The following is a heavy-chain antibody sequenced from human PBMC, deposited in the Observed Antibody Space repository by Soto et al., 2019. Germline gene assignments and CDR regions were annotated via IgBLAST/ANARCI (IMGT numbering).Heavy chain of an antibody. Sequence: GASVKVSCKASGYTFTGYYMHWVRQAPGQGLEWMGWINPNSGGTNYAQKFQGWVTMTRDTSISTAYMELSRLRSDDTAVYYCARDQAAAGTKYGMDVWGQGTTVTVSS. CDR2: INPNSGGT. CDR3: ARDQAAAGTKYGMDV. D-gene: IGHD6-13*01. CDR1: GYTFTGYY. V-gene: IGHV1-2*04. J-gene: IGHJ6*02.